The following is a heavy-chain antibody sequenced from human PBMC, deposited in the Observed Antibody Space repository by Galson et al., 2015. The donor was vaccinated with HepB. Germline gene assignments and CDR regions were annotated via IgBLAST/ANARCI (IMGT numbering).Heavy chain of an antibody. D-gene: IGHD6-19*01. Sequence: SLRLSCAASGFTFSGFTMTWVRQAPGKGLEWLSYIGPTGTPIYYADSVKGRFTISRDNAKNSLYLQMNSLRAEDTAVYYCARVRIPVAGSKGYYFDYWGQGTLVTVSS. CDR2: IGPTGTPI. V-gene: IGHV3-48*01. CDR3: ARVRIPVAGSKGYYFDY. CDR1: GFTFSGFT. J-gene: IGHJ4*02.